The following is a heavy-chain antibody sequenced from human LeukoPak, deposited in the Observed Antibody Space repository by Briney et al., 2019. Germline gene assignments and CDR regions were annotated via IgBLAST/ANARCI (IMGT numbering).Heavy chain of an antibody. J-gene: IGHJ4*02. CDR1: GFTFSSYE. D-gene: IGHD3-10*01. Sequence: GGSLRLSCAASGFTFSSYEMNWVRQAPGKGLEWVSYISSSGSTIYYADSVKGRFTISRDNAKNSLYLQMNSLRAGDTAVYYCASLSSRMVRGVILNYWGRGTLVTVSS. CDR3: ASLSSRMVRGVILNY. CDR2: ISSSGSTI. V-gene: IGHV3-48*03.